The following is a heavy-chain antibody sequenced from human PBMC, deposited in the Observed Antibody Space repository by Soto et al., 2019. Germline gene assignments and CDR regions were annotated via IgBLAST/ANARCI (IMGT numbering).Heavy chain of an antibody. CDR1: GYSFTSYD. CDR3: VRGPPNWGFDF. V-gene: IGHV1-8*01. J-gene: IGHJ4*02. Sequence: QVQLVQSGAEVKKPGSSVKVSCKASGYSFTSYDLNWVRQTSGQGLEWMGWMSPNSGNTGYAQKFQGRVTMTRDTSITTAYMELSSVRSEDTVVYYCVRGPPNWGFDFWGQGTLVAVSS. CDR2: MSPNSGNT. D-gene: IGHD7-27*01.